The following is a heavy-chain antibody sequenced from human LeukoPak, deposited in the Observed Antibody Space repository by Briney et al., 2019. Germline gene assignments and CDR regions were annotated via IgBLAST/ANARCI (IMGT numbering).Heavy chain of an antibody. J-gene: IGHJ5*02. Sequence: SETLSLTCTVSGGSISSSSYYWGWIRQPPGKGLEWIGSIYYSGSTYYNPSLKSRVTISVDTSKNQFSLKLSSVTAADTAVYYCAREIWFGEKGWFDPWGQGALVSVSS. CDR3: AREIWFGEKGWFDP. CDR1: GGSISSSSYY. CDR2: IYYSGST. D-gene: IGHD3-10*01. V-gene: IGHV4-39*07.